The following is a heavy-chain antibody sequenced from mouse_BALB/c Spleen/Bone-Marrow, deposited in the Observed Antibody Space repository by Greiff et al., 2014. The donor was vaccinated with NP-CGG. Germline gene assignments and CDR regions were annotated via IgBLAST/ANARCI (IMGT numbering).Heavy chain of an antibody. CDR3: ARGYCNNYAMDY. V-gene: IGHV1S137*01. Sequence: VKLQESGAELVRPGVSVKISRKGSGYTFTDYAMHWVKQSHAESLEWIGVINTYFGDISYNQKFKGKATIAVDKTSRTVYMELARLTAEDSAIYYCARGYCNNYAMDYWGQGTSVTVSS. CDR2: INTYFGDI. D-gene: IGHD2-1*01. CDR1: GYTFTDYA. J-gene: IGHJ4*01.